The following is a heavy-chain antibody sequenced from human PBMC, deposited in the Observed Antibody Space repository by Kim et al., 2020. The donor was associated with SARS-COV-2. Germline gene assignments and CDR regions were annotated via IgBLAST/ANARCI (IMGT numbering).Heavy chain of an antibody. CDR2: INTNTRNP. CDR1: GYTFTTYA. V-gene: IGHV7-4-1*02. J-gene: IGHJ3*02. Sequence: ASVMVSCKASGYTFTTYAMNWMRQAPGQGLEWMGWINTNTRNPTYAQGFTGRFVFSLDTSVSTVYLQISSLKAEDTAVYYCARTYCSSSSCYGAFDIWGQ. D-gene: IGHD2-2*01. CDR3: ARTYCSSSSCYGAFDI.